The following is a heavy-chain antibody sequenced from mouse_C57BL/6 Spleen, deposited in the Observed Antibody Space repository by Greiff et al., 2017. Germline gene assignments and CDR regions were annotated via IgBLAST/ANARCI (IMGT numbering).Heavy chain of an antibody. Sequence: EVKLVESGGGLVKPGGSLKLSCAASGFTFSDYGMHWVRQAPEKGLEWVAYISSGSSTIYYADTVKGRFTISRDNAKNTLFLQMTSLRSADAAMYYCAGADAGLYYAMDDWGQGTSVTVSS. J-gene: IGHJ4*01. V-gene: IGHV5-17*01. CDR1: GFTFSDYG. CDR2: ISSGSSTI. D-gene: IGHD6-2*01. CDR3: AGADAGLYYAMDD.